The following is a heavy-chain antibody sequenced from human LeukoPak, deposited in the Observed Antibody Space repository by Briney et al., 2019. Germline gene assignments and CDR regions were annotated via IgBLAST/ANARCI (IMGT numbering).Heavy chain of an antibody. CDR2: VYSTGNT. CDR1: GVSISSGNFY. J-gene: IGHJ3*01. CDR3: ARDGDAVSAAIAGAFDL. D-gene: IGHD2-2*01. Sequence: SETLSLTCTVSGVSISSGNFYWSWIRQSAGKGLEWIGHVYSTGNTKYNPSFKNRVIISADTSKNQISLRLRSVTAADTAMFFCARDGDAVSAAIAGAFDLWGRGTLVTVSS. V-gene: IGHV4-61*09.